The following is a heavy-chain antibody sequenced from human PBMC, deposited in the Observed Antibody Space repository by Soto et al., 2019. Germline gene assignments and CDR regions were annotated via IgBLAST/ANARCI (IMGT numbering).Heavy chain of an antibody. CDR2: IYHSGST. CDR1: GGSISSSNW. CDR3: AKVSGSYYYGMDV. D-gene: IGHD1-26*01. J-gene: IGHJ6*02. V-gene: IGHV4-4*02. Sequence: QVQLQESGPGLVKPSGTLSLTCAVSGGSISSSNWWSWVRQPPGKGLEWIGEIYHSGSTNYNPSLQRRVTISVDKSKHQFSLKLSSVPAADTAVYYCAKVSGSYYYGMDVWGQGTTVTVSS.